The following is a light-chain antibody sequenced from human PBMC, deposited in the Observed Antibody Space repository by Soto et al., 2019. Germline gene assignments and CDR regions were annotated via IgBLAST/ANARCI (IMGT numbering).Light chain of an antibody. CDR1: QSISSW. J-gene: IGKJ1*01. Sequence: DIQMTQSPSTLSASVGDRVTITCRASQSISSWLAWYQQKPGKAPKHLIYKASILESGVPSRFSGSGSGTEFTLTISSLQPDDFATYYCQQYNSYAWTFGQGTKVEIK. V-gene: IGKV1-5*03. CDR3: QQYNSYAWT. CDR2: KAS.